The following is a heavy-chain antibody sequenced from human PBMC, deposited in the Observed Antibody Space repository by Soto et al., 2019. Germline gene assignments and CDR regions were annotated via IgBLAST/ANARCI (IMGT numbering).Heavy chain of an antibody. D-gene: IGHD3-22*01. CDR1: GGSISSGGYS. CDR2: IYHSGST. V-gene: IGHV4-30-2*01. Sequence: QLQLQESGSGLVKPSQTLSLTCAVSGGSISSGGYSWSWIRQPPGKGLEWIGYIYHSGSTYYNPSLKSRVTIXXYXSXXQFSLKLSSVTAADTAVYYCARGYDSSGYYWSFDIWGQGTMVTVSS. CDR3: ARGYDSSGYYWSFDI. J-gene: IGHJ3*02.